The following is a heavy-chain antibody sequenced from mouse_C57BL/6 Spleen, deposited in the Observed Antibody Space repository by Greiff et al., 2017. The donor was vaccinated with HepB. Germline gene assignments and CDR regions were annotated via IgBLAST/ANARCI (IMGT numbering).Heavy chain of an antibody. Sequence: VKLQQPGAELVKPGASVKLSCKASGYTFTSYWMHWVKQRPGRCLEWIGRIDPNSGGTKYNEKFKSKATLTVDKPSSTAYMQLSSLTSEDSAVYYCARSRIYYGYDADYWGQGTTLTVSS. J-gene: IGHJ2*01. CDR1: GYTFTSYW. CDR2: IDPNSGGT. CDR3: ARSRIYYGYDADY. V-gene: IGHV1-72*01. D-gene: IGHD2-2*01.